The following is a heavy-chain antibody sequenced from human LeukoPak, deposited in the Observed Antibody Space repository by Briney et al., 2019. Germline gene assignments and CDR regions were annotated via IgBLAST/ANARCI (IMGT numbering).Heavy chain of an antibody. Sequence: GASVKVSCKASGYTFTSYDINWVRQATGQGLEWMGWMNPNSGNTGYAQKFQGRVTMTRNTSISTAYMELSSLRSEDTAVYYCARGGDYYYYYYMDVWGKGTTVTISS. CDR3: ARGGDYYYYYYMDV. D-gene: IGHD2-21*02. J-gene: IGHJ6*03. V-gene: IGHV1-8*02. CDR2: MNPNSGNT. CDR1: GYTFTSYD.